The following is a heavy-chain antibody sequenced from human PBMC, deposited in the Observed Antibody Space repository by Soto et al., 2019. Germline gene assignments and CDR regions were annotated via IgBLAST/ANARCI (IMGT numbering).Heavy chain of an antibody. J-gene: IGHJ6*02. CDR2: VSYDESHV. V-gene: IGHV3-30*03. CDR3: AMNSISLDV. Sequence: QPGGSLRLSCAASGFTLSTFGIHGVRQAPGKGLEWVALVSYDESHVYYADSVKGRFAISRDISKNTVYLQMDSLRSEDTAIYYCAMNSISLDVRGQGTTVTVSS. CDR1: GFTLSTFG. D-gene: IGHD3-9*01.